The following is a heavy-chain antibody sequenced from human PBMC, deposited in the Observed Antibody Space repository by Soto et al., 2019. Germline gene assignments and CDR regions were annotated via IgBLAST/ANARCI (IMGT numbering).Heavy chain of an antibody. CDR2: ISGSGGST. CDR3: AKSGVIIMQDYFDY. Sequence: VQLVESGGGVVQPGRSLRLSCAASGFTFSSYAMSWVRQAPGKGLEWVSAISGSGGSTYYADSVKGRFTISRDNSKNTLYLEMNSLRAEDTAVYHCAKSGVIIMQDYFDYWGQGTLVTVSS. J-gene: IGHJ4*02. V-gene: IGHV3-23*04. CDR1: GFTFSSYA. D-gene: IGHD3-10*01.